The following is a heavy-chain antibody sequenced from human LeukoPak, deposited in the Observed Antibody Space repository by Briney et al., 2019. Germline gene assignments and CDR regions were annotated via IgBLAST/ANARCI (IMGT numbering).Heavy chain of an antibody. D-gene: IGHD2-15*01. CDR3: ASTQRGDYFDY. J-gene: IGHJ4*02. CDR2: ISWDANTL. Sequence: GRSPRLSCAASGFNFNDYAMHWVRQAPGKGLEWVSGISWDANTLGYADSVKGRFTISRDNAKNSLYLHMNSLRAEDTAVYYCASTQRGDYFDYWGQGTLVTVSS. CDR1: GFNFNDYA. V-gene: IGHV3-9*01.